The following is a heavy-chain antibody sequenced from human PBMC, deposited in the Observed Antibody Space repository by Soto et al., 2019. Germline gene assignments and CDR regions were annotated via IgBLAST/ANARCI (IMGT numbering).Heavy chain of an antibody. Sequence: SQTLSLTFAVSGGSVSSNSAAWNFIRQSPSRGLEWLGRTYYRSKWYNDYAVSVKSRITINPDTSKNQFSLQLNSVTPEDTAVYYCARDMGIVVVPASYYYGMDVWGQGTTVTVSS. CDR2: TYYRSKWYN. J-gene: IGHJ6*02. D-gene: IGHD2-2*03. V-gene: IGHV6-1*01. CDR3: ARDMGIVVVPASYYYGMDV. CDR1: GGSVSSNSAA.